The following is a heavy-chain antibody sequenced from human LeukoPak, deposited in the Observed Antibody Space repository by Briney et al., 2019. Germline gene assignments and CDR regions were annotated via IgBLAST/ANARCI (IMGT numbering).Heavy chain of an antibody. D-gene: IGHD6-6*01. V-gene: IGHV3-30*02. CDR3: ARRRSSFHYYYYYMDV. CDR1: GFTFSSFG. CDR2: IRFDGSNK. Sequence: GGSLRLSCGASGFTFSSFGMHWVRQAPGKGLEWVAFIRFDGSNKYYADSVKGRFTISRDNSKNTLFLQVNSLRAEDTAVYYCARRRSSFHYYYYYMDVWGKGTTVTVSS. J-gene: IGHJ6*03.